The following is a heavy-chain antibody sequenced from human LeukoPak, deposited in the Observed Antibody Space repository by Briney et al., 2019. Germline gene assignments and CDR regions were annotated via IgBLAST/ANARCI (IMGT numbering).Heavy chain of an antibody. J-gene: IGHJ6*02. CDR1: GGSFSGYY. Sequence: PSETLSLTCAVYGGSFSGYYWSWIRQPPGKGLEGIGEINHSGSTNYNPSLTSRVTISVDTSKNQFSLKLSSVTAADTAVYYCARGKGYYYYYGMDVWGQGTTVTVSS. V-gene: IGHV4-34*01. CDR2: INHSGST. CDR3: ARGKGYYYYYGMDV.